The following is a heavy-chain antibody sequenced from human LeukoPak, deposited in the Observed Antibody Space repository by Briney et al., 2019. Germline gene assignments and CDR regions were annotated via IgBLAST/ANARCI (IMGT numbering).Heavy chain of an antibody. Sequence: GGSLRLSCAGSGFIFNNYAMHWVRQPPGKGLEWVSGISWNSGSIDYADSVKGRFTISRDNAKNSLYLQMNSLRVEDAAFYYCAKDNRRHYTSGPNPDSLHWGQGALVTVSS. CDR2: ISWNSGSI. D-gene: IGHD6-19*01. CDR1: GFIFNNYA. J-gene: IGHJ4*02. CDR3: AKDNRRHYTSGPNPDSLH. V-gene: IGHV3-9*01.